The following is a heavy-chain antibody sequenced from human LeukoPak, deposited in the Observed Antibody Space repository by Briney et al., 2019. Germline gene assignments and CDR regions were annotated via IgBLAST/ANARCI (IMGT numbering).Heavy chain of an antibody. V-gene: IGHV4-59*01. CDR2: TYYSGST. CDR1: GGSISSYY. D-gene: IGHD6-13*01. J-gene: IGHJ4*02. CDR3: ARGQYSSSWYDY. Sequence: SETLSLTCTVSGGSISSYYWSWIRQPPGKGLEWIGYTYYSGSTNYNPSLKSRVTISVDTSKNQFSLKLSSVTAADTAVYYCARGQYSSSWYDYWGQGTLVTVSS.